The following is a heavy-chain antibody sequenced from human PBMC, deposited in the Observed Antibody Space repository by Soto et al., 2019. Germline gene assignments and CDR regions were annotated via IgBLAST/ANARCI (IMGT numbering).Heavy chain of an antibody. V-gene: IGHV4-4*02. Sequence: SETLSLTCAVSGGSISRSNWCSCVRQPPGKGLEWIGEIYHSGSTNYHPSLKSRVTISVDKSKNQFSLKLTSLTAADTAVYYCARSITFDWLFFDNWGQGTLVTVSS. CDR1: GGSISRSNW. J-gene: IGHJ4*02. CDR3: ARSITFDWLFFDN. CDR2: IYHSGST. D-gene: IGHD3-9*01.